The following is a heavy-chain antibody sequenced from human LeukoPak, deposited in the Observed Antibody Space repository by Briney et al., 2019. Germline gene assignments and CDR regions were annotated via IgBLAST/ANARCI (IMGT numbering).Heavy chain of an antibody. Sequence: GGSLRLSCAASGFTFSSYAMHWVRQAPGKGLEYVSAISSNGGSTYYANSVKGRFTISRDNSKNTLYLQMGRLRAEDMAVYYCARTIAFRAFDIWGQGTMVTVSS. CDR1: GFTFSSYA. CDR3: ARTIAFRAFDI. V-gene: IGHV3-64*01. D-gene: IGHD2-15*01. CDR2: ISSNGGST. J-gene: IGHJ3*02.